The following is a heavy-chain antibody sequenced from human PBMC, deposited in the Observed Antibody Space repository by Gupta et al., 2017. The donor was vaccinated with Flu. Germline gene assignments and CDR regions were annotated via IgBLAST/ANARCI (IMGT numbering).Heavy chain of an antibody. CDR2: IWYDGSNK. Sequence: QVQLVESGGGVVQPGRSLRLSCAASGFTFSSYGMHWVRQAPGKGLEWVAVIWYDGSNKYYADSVKGRFTISRDNSKNTLYLQMNSLRAEDTAVYYCARDTCTNGVCHNGPHDYWGQGTLVTVSS. J-gene: IGHJ4*02. D-gene: IGHD2-8*01. V-gene: IGHV3-33*01. CDR1: GFTFSSYG. CDR3: ARDTCTNGVCHNGPHDY.